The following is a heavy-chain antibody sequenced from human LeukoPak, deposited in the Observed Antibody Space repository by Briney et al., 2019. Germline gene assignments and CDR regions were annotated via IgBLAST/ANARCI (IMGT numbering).Heavy chain of an antibody. D-gene: IGHD1-26*01. V-gene: IGHV4-38-2*02. J-gene: IGHJ4*02. CDR3: ARDGYSAIDY. CDR2: IYHSGST. CDR1: GGSISSYY. Sequence: SGTLSLTCTVSGGSISSYYWSWIRQPPGKGLEWIGSIYHSGSTYYNPSLKSRVTISVDTSKNQFSLKLSSVTAADTAVYYCARDGYSAIDYWGQGTLVTVSS.